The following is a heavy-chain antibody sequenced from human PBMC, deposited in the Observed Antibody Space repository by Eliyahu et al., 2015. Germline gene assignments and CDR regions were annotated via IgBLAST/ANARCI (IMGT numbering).Heavy chain of an antibody. Sequence: EVQLVETGGGLIQSGGSLRLSCAASGFSVISNYMSWVRQAPGKGLEWVADINSGGTTYYADSVNGRFTISRDNSKKTLYLQMNSLRAEDTAVYYCARDAGTTYSYWGQGTLVTVSS. J-gene: IGHJ4*02. CDR2: INSGGTT. D-gene: IGHD1-1*01. V-gene: IGHV3-53*02. CDR1: GFSVISNY. CDR3: ARDAGTTYSY.